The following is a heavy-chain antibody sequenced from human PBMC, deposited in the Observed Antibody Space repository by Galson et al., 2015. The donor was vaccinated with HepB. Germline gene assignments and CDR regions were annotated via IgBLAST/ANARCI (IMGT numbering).Heavy chain of an antibody. CDR1: SFTVSRSY. J-gene: IGHJ4*02. CDR3: ARIFTSSWYFDH. V-gene: IGHV3-53*01. CDR2: ISTGTDL. D-gene: IGHD6-13*01. Sequence: SLRLSCAASSFTVSRSYMAWVRQAPGKGLEWVSVISTGTDLYYADSVRGRFAIARDNSKNSLYLQLNSLRADDTAVYYCARIFTSSWYFDHWGQGTLVTVSS.